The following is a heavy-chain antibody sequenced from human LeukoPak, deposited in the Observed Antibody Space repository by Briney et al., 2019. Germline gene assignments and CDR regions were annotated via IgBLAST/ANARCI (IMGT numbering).Heavy chain of an antibody. J-gene: IGHJ4*02. CDR1: GFTFDDYG. Sequence: GGSLRLSCAASGFTFDDYGMHWVRQSPGKGLEWVSGISWNSGNIGYADSVKGRFTISRDNAKNSLYLQMNSLRAEDTAVYYCARRYFDYWGQGTLVTVSS. CDR3: ARRYFDY. V-gene: IGHV3-9*01. CDR2: ISWNSGNI.